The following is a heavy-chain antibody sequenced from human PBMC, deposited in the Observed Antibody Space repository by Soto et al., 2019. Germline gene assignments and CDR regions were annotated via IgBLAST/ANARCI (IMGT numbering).Heavy chain of an antibody. Sequence: SETLSLTCAVSGDSVSSSFWWTWVRQPPGKGLEWIGEIYHTETTNYAPSLKSRVTISLDKSMNQFSLRFNSVTPADTAVYYCARYDFGTFDNWGQGIRVTVSS. CDR1: GDSVSSSFW. CDR3: ARYDFGTFDN. V-gene: IGHV4-4*02. CDR2: IYHTETT. D-gene: IGHD4-17*01. J-gene: IGHJ4*02.